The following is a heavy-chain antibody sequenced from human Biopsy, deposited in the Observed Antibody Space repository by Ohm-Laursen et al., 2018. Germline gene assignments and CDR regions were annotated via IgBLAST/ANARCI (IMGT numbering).Heavy chain of an antibody. CDR2: NIPILGTG. D-gene: IGHD3-16*01. CDR1: GGTFSNYG. Sequence: SSVKVSCKAPGGTFSNYGVNWVRQAPGQGLEWLGGNIPILGTGNYAQKFQDRVTVAADTSTSTAYMELRSLRSDDTAVYYCARGGSFLPSEYFHHWGQGTLVTVSS. J-gene: IGHJ1*01. V-gene: IGHV1-69*06. CDR3: ARGGSFLPSEYFHH.